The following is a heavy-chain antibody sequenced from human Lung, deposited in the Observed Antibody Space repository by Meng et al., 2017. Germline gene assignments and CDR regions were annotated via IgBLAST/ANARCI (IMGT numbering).Heavy chain of an antibody. CDR1: GGSIRSSNYY. CDR2: IYNSGST. CDR3: ARGQKGYFDL. V-gene: IGHV4-30-4*01. J-gene: IGHJ2*01. Sequence: GRPATTLALTCTGPGGSIRSSNYYWSWIRQPPGKGLEWSGHIYNSGSTYYNPSLKSRITISVDTSKNQFSLKLSSVTAADTAVYYCARGQKGYFDLWGRGTLVTVSS.